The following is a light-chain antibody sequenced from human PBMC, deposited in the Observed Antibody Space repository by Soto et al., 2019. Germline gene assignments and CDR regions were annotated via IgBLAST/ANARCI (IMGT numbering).Light chain of an antibody. J-gene: IGKJ3*01. V-gene: IGKV3-11*01. Sequence: EIVLTQSPATLSLSPGERATLSCRASQSVSSYLAWYQQKPGQAPRLLIYDASNRATGIPARFSGSGSGTDFTLTISSLKPEDFPVYYCQQRSNWPLFSFGPGTKVDIK. CDR1: QSVSSY. CDR2: DAS. CDR3: QQRSNWPLFS.